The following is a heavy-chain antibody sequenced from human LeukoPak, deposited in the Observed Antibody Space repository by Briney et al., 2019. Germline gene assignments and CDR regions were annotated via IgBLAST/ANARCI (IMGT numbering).Heavy chain of an antibody. J-gene: IGHJ4*02. D-gene: IGHD3-9*01. CDR2: ISTSSGTI. CDR3: AREVAGYYQSYYFDY. CDR1: GFTFSSYS. Sequence: PGGSLRLSCSASGFTFSSYSMNWVRQAPGKGLEWVSYISTSSGTIYYADSVKGRFTISRDNAKNSLYLQMNSLRDEDTAVYYCAREVAGYYQSYYFDYWGQGTLVTVSS. V-gene: IGHV3-48*02.